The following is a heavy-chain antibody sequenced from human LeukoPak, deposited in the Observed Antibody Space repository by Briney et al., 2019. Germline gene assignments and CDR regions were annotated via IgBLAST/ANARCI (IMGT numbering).Heavy chain of an antibody. Sequence: GRSLRLSCAASGFTFDDYAMHWVRQAPGKGLEWVSGISWNSGSIGYADSVKGRFTISRDNAKNSLYLQMNSLRAEDTALYYCARGGITIFGVVTVLDYWGQGTLVTVSS. V-gene: IGHV3-9*01. CDR2: ISWNSGSI. J-gene: IGHJ4*02. CDR3: ARGGITIFGVVTVLDY. CDR1: GFTFDDYA. D-gene: IGHD3-3*01.